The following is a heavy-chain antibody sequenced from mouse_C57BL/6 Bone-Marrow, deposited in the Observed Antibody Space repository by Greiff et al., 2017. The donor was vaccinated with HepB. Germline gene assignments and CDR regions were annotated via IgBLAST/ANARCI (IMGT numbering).Heavy chain of an antibody. Sequence: EVNLVESGGDLVKPGGSLKLSCAASGFTFSSYGMSWVRQTPDKRLEWVATISSGGSYTYYPDSVKGRFTISRDNAKNTLYLQMSSLKSEDTAMYYCARGAIYYGNYVGVFDYWGQGTTLTVSS. CDR1: GFTFSSYG. CDR2: ISSGGSYT. J-gene: IGHJ2*01. CDR3: ARGAIYYGNYVGVFDY. D-gene: IGHD2-1*01. V-gene: IGHV5-6*01.